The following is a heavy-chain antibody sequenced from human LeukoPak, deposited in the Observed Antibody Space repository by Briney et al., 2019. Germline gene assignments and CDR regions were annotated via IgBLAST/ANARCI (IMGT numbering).Heavy chain of an antibody. V-gene: IGHV1-3*01. CDR2: INAGNGNT. D-gene: IGHD2-8*01. Sequence: ASVKVSCKASGYTFTSYAMHWVRQAPGQRLEWMGWINAGNGNTKYSQKFQGRVTITRDTSASTAYMELSSLRSEDTAVYYCARDLSYGQGWFGPWGQGTLVTVSS. CDR3: ARDLSYGQGWFGP. CDR1: GYTFTSYA. J-gene: IGHJ5*02.